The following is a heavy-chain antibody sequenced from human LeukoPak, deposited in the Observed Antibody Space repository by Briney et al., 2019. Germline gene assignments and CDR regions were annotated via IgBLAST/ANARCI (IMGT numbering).Heavy chain of an antibody. V-gene: IGHV1-3*01. Sequence: ASVKVSCKASGYTFTSYAMHWVRQAPGQRLEWMGWINAGNGNTKYSQKFQGRVTITRDTSASTAYMELSSLRSEDTAVYYCARGFYGYSGYDWSFDYWGQGTLVTVSS. D-gene: IGHD5-12*01. J-gene: IGHJ4*02. CDR2: INAGNGNT. CDR3: ARGFYGYSGYDWSFDY. CDR1: GYTFTSYA.